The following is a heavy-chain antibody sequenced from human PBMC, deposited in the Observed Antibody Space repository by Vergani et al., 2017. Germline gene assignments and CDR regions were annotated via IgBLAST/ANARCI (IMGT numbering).Heavy chain of an antibody. D-gene: IGHD3-22*01. CDR3: ARGIIMIGVVTSEGSWFDP. Sequence: QVQLQESGPGLVKPSQTLSLTCTVSGRSISSGDYYWSWIRQPPGKGLEWIGYIYYSGSTYYNPSLKSRVTISVDTSKNQFSLKLSSVTAADTAVYYCARGIIMIGVVTSEGSWFDPWGQGTLVTVSS. CDR2: IYYSGST. V-gene: IGHV4-30-4*01. J-gene: IGHJ5*02. CDR1: GRSISSGDYY.